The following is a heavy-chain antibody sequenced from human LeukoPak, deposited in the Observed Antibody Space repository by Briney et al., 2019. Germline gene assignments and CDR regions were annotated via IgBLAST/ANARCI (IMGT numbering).Heavy chain of an antibody. J-gene: IGHJ4*02. CDR1: GFTFSSYV. CDR3: AKVGNSWYYFDY. V-gene: IGHV3-30*18. D-gene: IGHD6-13*01. Sequence: SWGSLRLSCAASGFTFSSYVMHWVRQAPGKGLEWVAVISYDGTNKYSADSVKGRFTISRDNSKNTLYLQMNSLRAEDTAVYYCAKVGNSWYYFDYWGLGNRVTVSS. CDR2: ISYDGTNK.